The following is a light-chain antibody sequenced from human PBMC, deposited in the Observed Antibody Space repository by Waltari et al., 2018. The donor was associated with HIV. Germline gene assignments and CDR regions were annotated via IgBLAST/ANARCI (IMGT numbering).Light chain of an antibody. CDR1: QSVSSSH. Sequence: ETILTQSPGTLSLSPGERATLSCRASQSVSSSHLACYQQKPGQAPRLLVYDASSRATGIPDRFSGSGSGTDFILTINGLEPEDFAVYYCQQYDNSRWTFGQGTKVEIK. CDR3: QQYDNSRWT. CDR2: DAS. J-gene: IGKJ1*01. V-gene: IGKV3-20*01.